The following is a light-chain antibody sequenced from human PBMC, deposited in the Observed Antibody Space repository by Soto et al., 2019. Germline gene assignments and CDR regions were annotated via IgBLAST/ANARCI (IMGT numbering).Light chain of an antibody. CDR3: QQYNNWPRT. CDR2: GAS. J-gene: IGKJ1*01. Sequence: EIILAQSPDTLSLSPGERATLSCRASQTVSSNYLAWCQQRPGQAPRLLIYGASTRAAGIPDRFSGSGSGTDFTLTITRLEPEDSAVYYCQQYNNWPRTFGQGTKVDIK. V-gene: IGKV3-20*01. CDR1: QTVSSNY.